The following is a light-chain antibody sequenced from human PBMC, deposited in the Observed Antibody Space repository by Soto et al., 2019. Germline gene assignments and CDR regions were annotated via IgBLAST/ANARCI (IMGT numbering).Light chain of an antibody. J-gene: IGKJ4*01. CDR1: HDISDY. CDR3: QHYDSLSLT. Sequence: DIEMTQSPSSLSASVGDRVIITCRASHDISDYLNWYQQEPGQAPKFLIYDASNLETGVPSRFSGSGFGTEFNFTISSLQPEDVATYYCQHYDSLSLTFGGGTKVDIK. V-gene: IGKV1-33*01. CDR2: DAS.